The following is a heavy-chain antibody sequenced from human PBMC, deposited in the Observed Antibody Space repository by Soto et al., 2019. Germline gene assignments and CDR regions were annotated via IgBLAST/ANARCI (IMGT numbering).Heavy chain of an antibody. Sequence: GGSLRLCCAASGFTFSSYAMSWVRQAPGKGLEWVSAISGSGGSTYYADSVKGRFTISRDNSKNTLYLQMNSLRAEDTAVYYCARRPGRDYFAYWGQGTLVTVSS. CDR2: ISGSGGST. CDR3: ARRPGRDYFAY. CDR1: GFTFSSYA. J-gene: IGHJ4*02. V-gene: IGHV3-23*01.